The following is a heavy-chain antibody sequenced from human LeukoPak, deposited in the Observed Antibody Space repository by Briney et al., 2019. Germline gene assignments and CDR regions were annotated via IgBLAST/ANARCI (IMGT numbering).Heavy chain of an antibody. CDR2: MSYDGSNK. Sequence: GGSLRLSCAASGFTFSSYAMHWVRQAPGKGLEWMAVMSYDGSNKYYADSVKGRFTISRDNSKNTLYLQMNSLRAEDTAVYYCARDAREVATTYLDYWGQGTLVTVSS. D-gene: IGHD5-12*01. J-gene: IGHJ4*02. CDR1: GFTFSSYA. CDR3: ARDAREVATTYLDY. V-gene: IGHV3-30*04.